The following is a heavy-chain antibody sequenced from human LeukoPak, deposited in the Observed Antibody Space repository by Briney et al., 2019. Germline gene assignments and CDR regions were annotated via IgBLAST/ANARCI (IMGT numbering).Heavy chain of an antibody. V-gene: IGHV3-48*04. D-gene: IGHD1-26*01. CDR3: ARDDGVVGATTDY. Sequence: GSLRLSCAASGLTFSSYSMNWVRQAPEKGLEWVSYISSSSSTIYYADSVKGRFTISRDNAKNSLYLQMNSLRAEDTAVYYCARDDGVVGATTDYWGQGTLVTVSS. CDR1: GLTFSSYS. CDR2: ISSSSSTI. J-gene: IGHJ4*02.